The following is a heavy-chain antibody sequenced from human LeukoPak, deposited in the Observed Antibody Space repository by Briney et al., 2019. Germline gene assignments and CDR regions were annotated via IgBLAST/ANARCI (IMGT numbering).Heavy chain of an antibody. CDR3: AACRSRSYGDYVDWFDP. Sequence: GASVKVSCKASGFTFTSPAMQWVRQARGQRLEWIGWIVVGSGNTNYAQKFQERVTITRDMSTSTAYMELSSLRSEDTAVYYCAACRSRSYGDYVDWFDPWGQGTLVTVSS. V-gene: IGHV1-58*02. D-gene: IGHD4-17*01. CDR2: IVVGSGNT. CDR1: GFTFTSPA. J-gene: IGHJ5*02.